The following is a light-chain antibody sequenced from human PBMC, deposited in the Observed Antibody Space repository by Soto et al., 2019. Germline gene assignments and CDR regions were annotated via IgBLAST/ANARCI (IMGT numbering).Light chain of an antibody. Sequence: EIVLTQSPGTLSLSPGERATLSCRASQSVSSSSLAWYQQKPGQAPRLLIYGASSRATGIPDRFSGSGSGTDFTLTISRLEPGDFAVYYCQQYGDSPRSFGQGTKVEIK. V-gene: IGKV3-20*01. CDR2: GAS. CDR3: QQYGDSPRS. J-gene: IGKJ1*01. CDR1: QSVSSSS.